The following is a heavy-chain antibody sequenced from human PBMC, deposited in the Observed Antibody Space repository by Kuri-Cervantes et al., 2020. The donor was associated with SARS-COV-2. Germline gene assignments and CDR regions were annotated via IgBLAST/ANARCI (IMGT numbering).Heavy chain of an antibody. J-gene: IGHJ4*02. Sequence: GESLKISCAASGFTFRNYWMNWVRQAPGKGLEWVANINEDGSEKHFVASVKGRFTISRDNAKNMLFLQMNSLRAEDTAVYYCVRDGDHWNFDYWGQGTLVTVSS. CDR2: INEDGSEK. V-gene: IGHV3-7*01. CDR1: GFTFRNYW. D-gene: IGHD1-1*01. CDR3: VRDGDHWNFDY.